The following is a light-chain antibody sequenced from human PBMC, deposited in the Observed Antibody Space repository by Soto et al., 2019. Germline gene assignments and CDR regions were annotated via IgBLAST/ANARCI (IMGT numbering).Light chain of an antibody. CDR1: SSDVGSYNL. V-gene: IGLV2-23*02. Sequence: QSVLTQPASVSGSPGQSITISCTGTSSDVGSYNLVSWYQQHPGKAPKLMIYEVSKRPSGVSNRFSGSKSGNTASLTISGLQAEDEADYYCCSYAGSSLNGVFGGGTKLTVL. J-gene: IGLJ3*02. CDR2: EVS. CDR3: CSYAGSSLNGV.